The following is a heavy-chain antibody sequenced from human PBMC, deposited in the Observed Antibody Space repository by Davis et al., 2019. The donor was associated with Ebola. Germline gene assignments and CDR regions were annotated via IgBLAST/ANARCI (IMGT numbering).Heavy chain of an antibody. Sequence: MPSETLSLTCTVSGGSIISSSSYWGWIRQPPRKGLEWIGSIYYSGITYYNPSLKSRVTISVDTSKNQFSLKLRSVTAADTAVYYCATDRNWDFDYWGQGTLVTVSS. CDR2: IYYSGIT. V-gene: IGHV4-39*02. D-gene: IGHD7-27*01. CDR1: GGSIISSSSY. J-gene: IGHJ4*02. CDR3: ATDRNWDFDY.